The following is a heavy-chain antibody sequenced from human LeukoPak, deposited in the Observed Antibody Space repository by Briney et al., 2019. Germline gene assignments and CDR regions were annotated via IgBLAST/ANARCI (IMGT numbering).Heavy chain of an antibody. V-gene: IGHV3-30-3*01. J-gene: IGHJ4*02. CDR2: ISYDGSNK. Sequence: LRLSCAASGFTFSSYAMHWVRQAPGKGLEWVVVISYDGSNKYYADSVKGRFTISRDNSKNTLYLQMNSLRAEDTAVYYCAKAHSSGWSLETYYFDYWGQGTLVTVSS. CDR3: AKAHSSGWSLETYYFDY. D-gene: IGHD6-19*01. CDR1: GFTFSSYA.